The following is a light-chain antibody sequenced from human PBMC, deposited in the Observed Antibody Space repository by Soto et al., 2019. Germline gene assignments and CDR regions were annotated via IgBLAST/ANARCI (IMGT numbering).Light chain of an antibody. CDR3: QQYNNWPYT. CDR1: QSVSSN. J-gene: IGKJ2*01. Sequence: EIVMTQSPATLSVSPGERATLSCRASQSVSSNLAWYQQKPGQAPRLLIYGASTRATGIPARFSGSGSGTEFTLTISSLQSGDFAVYYCQQYNNWPYTFGGGTKLEIK. V-gene: IGKV3-15*01. CDR2: GAS.